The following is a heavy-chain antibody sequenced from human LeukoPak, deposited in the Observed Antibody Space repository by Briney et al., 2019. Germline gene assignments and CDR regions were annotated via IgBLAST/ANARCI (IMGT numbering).Heavy chain of an antibody. CDR3: ARHLVGQQLVLPRFDWFDP. CDR1: GGSIGSSSYY. D-gene: IGHD6-13*01. J-gene: IGHJ5*02. V-gene: IGHV4-39*01. Sequence: PSETLSLTCTVSGGSIGSSSYYWGWIRQPPGKGLNWIGSIYYSGSTYYNPSLKSRVTISVDTSRDQFSLKLSSVTAADTAVYYCARHLVGQQLVLPRFDWFDPWGQGTLVTVSS. CDR2: IYYSGST.